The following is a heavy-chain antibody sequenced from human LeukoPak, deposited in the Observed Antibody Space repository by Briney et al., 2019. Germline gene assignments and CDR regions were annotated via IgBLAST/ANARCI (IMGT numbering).Heavy chain of an antibody. CDR2: IIPIFGTA. CDR3: ARDLSGYCSGGSCYPSRNWFDP. V-gene: IGHV1-69*06. D-gene: IGHD2-15*01. J-gene: IGHJ5*02. Sequence: SVKVSCKASGGTFSSYAISWVRQAPGQGLEWMGGIIPIFGTANYAQKFQGRVTITADKSTSTAYMELRSLRSDDTAVYYCARDLSGYCSGGSCYPSRNWFDPWGQGTLVTVSS. CDR1: GGTFSSYA.